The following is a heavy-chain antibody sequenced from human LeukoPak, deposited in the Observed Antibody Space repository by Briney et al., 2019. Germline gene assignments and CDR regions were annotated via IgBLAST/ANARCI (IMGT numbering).Heavy chain of an antibody. Sequence: GGSLRLSCAASGFTFSDYWMSWVRQAPGKGPEWVANIRQDGSEKSYVDSVKGRFIISRDNAYNSLYLQINNRRVEDTAVYYCARLRYGFTWFFDNWGQGTLVTVSS. CDR1: GFTFSDYW. J-gene: IGHJ4*02. D-gene: IGHD3-9*01. CDR2: IRQDGSEK. V-gene: IGHV3-7*01. CDR3: ARLRYGFTWFFDN.